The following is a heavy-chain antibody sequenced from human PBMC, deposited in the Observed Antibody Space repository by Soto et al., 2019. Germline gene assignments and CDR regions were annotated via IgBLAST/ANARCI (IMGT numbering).Heavy chain of an antibody. J-gene: IGHJ3*02. V-gene: IGHV5-51*01. CDR2: IYPGDSDT. CDR1: VYSFTTYW. CDR3: ARINYYFWSCYYCAFDI. Sequence: EESLKSSGKGSVYSFTTYWSGWVLQRPWKGLEWMGIIYPGDSDTRYSPSCQGQVTISADKSISTAYLQWSSLRASDTDMYYCARINYYFWSCYYCAFDIWGQGTMVTVSS. D-gene: IGHD3-3*01.